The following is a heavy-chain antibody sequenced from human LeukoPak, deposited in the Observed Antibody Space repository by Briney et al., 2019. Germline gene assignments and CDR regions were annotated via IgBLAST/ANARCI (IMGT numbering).Heavy chain of an antibody. CDR2: IYYSGST. Sequence: SETLSLTCTVSGGSLSSYYWSWIRQPPGKGLEWIGYIYYSGSTNYNPSLKSRVTISVDTSKNQFSLKLSSVTAADTAVYYCARRGYYDSSGYYPYYFDYWGQGTLVTVSS. J-gene: IGHJ4*02. D-gene: IGHD3-22*01. V-gene: IGHV4-59*01. CDR3: ARRGYYDSSGYYPYYFDY. CDR1: GGSLSSYY.